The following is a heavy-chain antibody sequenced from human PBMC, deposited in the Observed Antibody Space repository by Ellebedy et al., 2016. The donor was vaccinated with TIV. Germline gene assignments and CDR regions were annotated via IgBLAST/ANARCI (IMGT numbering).Heavy chain of an antibody. V-gene: IGHV4-59*01. Sequence: MPSETLSLTCTVSGGSISSYYWSRIRQPPGKGLEWIGYIYYSGSTNYNPSLKSRVTISVDTSKNQFSLKLSSVTAADTAVYYCARDSGVDDYGGKLAFDIWGQGTMVTVSS. CDR3: ARDSGVDDYGGKLAFDI. CDR2: IYYSGST. J-gene: IGHJ3*02. D-gene: IGHD4-23*01. CDR1: GGSISSYY.